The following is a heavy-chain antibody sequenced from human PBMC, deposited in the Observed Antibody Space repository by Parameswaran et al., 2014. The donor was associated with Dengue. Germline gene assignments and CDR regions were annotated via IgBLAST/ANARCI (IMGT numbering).Heavy chain of an antibody. V-gene: IGHV3-21*01. Sequence: GESLKISCAASGFTFSTYAMNWVRQAPGKGLEWVSTISRSGTYIYYADSVTGRFTISRDNAKNSLYLQMNSLRVEDTAVYYCARDLDYGDYTTIYWGQGTLVTVSS. D-gene: IGHD4-17*01. J-gene: IGHJ4*02. CDR2: ISRSGTYI. CDR3: ARDLDYGDYTTIY. CDR1: GFTFSTYA.